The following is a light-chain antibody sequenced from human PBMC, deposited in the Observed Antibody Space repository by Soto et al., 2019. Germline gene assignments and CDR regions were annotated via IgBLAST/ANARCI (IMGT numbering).Light chain of an antibody. CDR3: QQYYNWPVT. CDR1: RSVSNR. V-gene: IGKV3-15*01. J-gene: IGKJ4*01. Sequence: MTQSPLSLSASVGDKIIITCRASRSVSNRLAWYQHKPGQAPRLLISGASNGATGIPPKFSGSGSGTEFTLTVDSLQSDDIAVYYCQQYYNWPVTFGGGTKVDIK. CDR2: GAS.